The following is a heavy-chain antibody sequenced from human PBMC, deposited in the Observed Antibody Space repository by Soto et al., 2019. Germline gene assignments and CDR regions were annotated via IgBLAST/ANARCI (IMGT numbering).Heavy chain of an antibody. CDR2: MYYSGNT. D-gene: IGHD3-22*01. J-gene: IGHJ5*02. V-gene: IGHV4-39*01. Sequence: QLQLQESGPGLVKPSETMSLTCTVSAGSISRSNYYWGWIRQPPGKGLEWIGSMYYSGNTYYNPSLKSRVTLSVDTSKNPFSLKLTSVTAADSPVYYCARQPYDSSGYYYGAWGQGTLVTVSS. CDR3: ARQPYDSSGYYYGA. CDR1: AGSISRSNYY.